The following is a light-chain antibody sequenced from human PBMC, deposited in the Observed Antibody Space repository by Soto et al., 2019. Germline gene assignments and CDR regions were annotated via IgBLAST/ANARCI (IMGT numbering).Light chain of an antibody. V-gene: IGLV6-57*03. CDR2: EDN. J-gene: IGLJ3*02. CDR1: SGSIASNY. Sequence: NFMLTQPHSVSESPGKTVTISCTRSSGSIASNYVQWYQQRPGSAPTTVIYEDNQRPSGVPDRFSGSIDSSSNSASLTMSGLKTEDEADYYCQSYDSSNHPWVFGGGTKLTVL. CDR3: QSYDSSNHPWV.